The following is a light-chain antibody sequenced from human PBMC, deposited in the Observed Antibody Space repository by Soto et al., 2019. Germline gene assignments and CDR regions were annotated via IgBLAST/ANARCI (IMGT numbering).Light chain of an antibody. CDR2: GAS. J-gene: IGKJ4*01. CDR1: QRVSSN. V-gene: IGKV3D-15*01. Sequence: EIVMTQSPATLSVSPGERATLSCRASQRVSSNLASYHQKPGQAPRLLIYGASIRATGIPARFSGSGSGTEFTLTISSLQSEDFAVYYCQQYNNWPLLTFGGGTKVEIK. CDR3: QQYNNWPLLT.